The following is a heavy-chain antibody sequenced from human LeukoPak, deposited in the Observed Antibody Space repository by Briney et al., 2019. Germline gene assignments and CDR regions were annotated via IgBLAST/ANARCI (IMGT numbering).Heavy chain of an antibody. CDR2: ISASGSNI. CDR1: GFPFSSYS. Sequence: GGSLRLSCAASGFPFSSYSMNWVRQAPGKGLEWVSYISASGSNIYYLDAVKGRFTVSRDNAMNSLFLQVNRPGVEDTAIYYCVRVKGTYFDFWGRGTLVTVSS. V-gene: IGHV3-48*01. CDR3: VRVKGTYFDF. D-gene: IGHD1-1*01. J-gene: IGHJ4*02.